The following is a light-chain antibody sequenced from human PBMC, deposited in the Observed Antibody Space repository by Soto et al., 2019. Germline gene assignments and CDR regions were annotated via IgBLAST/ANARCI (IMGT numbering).Light chain of an antibody. CDR3: QQYGSSRT. Sequence: PGERATLSCRASQGLTSNFLAWYQQKPGQAPSLLIYGASSRATGIPDRFSGSGSGTDFTLTISRLEPEDFAVYYCQQYGSSRTFGQGTKVDIK. V-gene: IGKV3-20*01. CDR2: GAS. CDR1: QGLTSNF. J-gene: IGKJ1*01.